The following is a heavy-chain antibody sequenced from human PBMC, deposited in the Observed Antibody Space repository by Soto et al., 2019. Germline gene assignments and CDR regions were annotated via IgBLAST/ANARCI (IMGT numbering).Heavy chain of an antibody. D-gene: IGHD3-3*01. V-gene: IGHV3-48*02. J-gene: IGHJ6*02. Sequence: PGGSLRLSCAASGFTFSSYSMNWVRQAPGKGLEWVSYISSSSSTIYYADSVKGRFTISRDNAKNSLYLQMNSLRDEDTAVYYCARVLGGDFWSGYYTEVSYYYGMDVWGQGTTVTVSS. CDR2: ISSSSSTI. CDR1: GFTFSSYS. CDR3: ARVLGGDFWSGYYTEVSYYYGMDV.